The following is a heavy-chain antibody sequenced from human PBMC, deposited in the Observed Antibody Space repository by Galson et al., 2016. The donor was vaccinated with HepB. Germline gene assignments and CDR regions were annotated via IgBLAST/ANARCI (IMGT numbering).Heavy chain of an antibody. D-gene: IGHD2-15*01. V-gene: IGHV1-46*01. J-gene: IGHJ4*02. CDR3: ARDNTRWSFES. Sequence: SVKVSCKASGYTFTSCSMHWVRQAPGQGPEWMGIIHPSGGYTRYAQNFQGRVTMTRDTSTSTVYMELSRLKSEDTAMYYCARDNTRWSFESWGQGTLVTISS. CDR2: IHPSGGYT. CDR1: GYTFTSCS.